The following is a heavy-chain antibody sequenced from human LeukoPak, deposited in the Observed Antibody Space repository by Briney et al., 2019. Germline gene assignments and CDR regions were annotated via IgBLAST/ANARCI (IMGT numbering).Heavy chain of an antibody. CDR1: GDSISSSSFY. V-gene: IGHV4-39*01. J-gene: IGHJ3*02. D-gene: IGHD3-9*01. CDR3: ARLDRRVHNTFDI. CDR2: VFYSAST. Sequence: PSQTLSLTCTVSGDSISSSSFYWAWIRQPPGKGLEYIVSVFYSASTYYNPSLRSRDTFSVATSKNQFSLKLTSVTAADTAVYYCARLDRRVHNTFDIWGQETMVTVSS.